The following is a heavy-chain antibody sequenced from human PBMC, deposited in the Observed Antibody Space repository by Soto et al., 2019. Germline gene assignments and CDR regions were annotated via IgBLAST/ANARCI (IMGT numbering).Heavy chain of an antibody. V-gene: IGHV3-48*02. CDR3: ARDDYSRYYYYYGMDV. J-gene: IGHJ6*02. CDR1: GFTFSSCS. D-gene: IGHD4-4*01. Sequence: EVQLVESGGGLVQPGGSLRLSCAASGFTFSSCSMNWVRQAPGKGLEWVSYISSSSSTIYYADSVKGRFTISRDNAKNSLYLQMNSLRDEDTAVYYCARDDYSRYYYYYGMDVWGQGTTVTVSS. CDR2: ISSSSSTI.